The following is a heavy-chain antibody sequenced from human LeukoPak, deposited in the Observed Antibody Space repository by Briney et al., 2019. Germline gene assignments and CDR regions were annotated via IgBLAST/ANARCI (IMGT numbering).Heavy chain of an antibody. J-gene: IGHJ4*02. D-gene: IGHD5-18*01. CDR1: GGSINSYY. V-gene: IGHV4-4*07. Sequence: SETLSLTCTVSGGSINSYYWTWIRQPAGKGLEWIGRIYTRGTTNYNPSLKSRVTMSVDTSKNQFSLKLSSVTAADTAMYYCAREINVDTAMVLDYWGQGTLVTVSS. CDR2: IYTRGTT. CDR3: AREINVDTAMVLDY.